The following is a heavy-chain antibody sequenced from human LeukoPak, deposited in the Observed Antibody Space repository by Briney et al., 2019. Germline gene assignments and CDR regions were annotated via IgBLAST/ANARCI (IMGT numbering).Heavy chain of an antibody. V-gene: IGHV3-64*01. CDR2: ITSNGGST. CDR3: ARDKGAYGDSTVDY. Sequence: PGGSLRLSCAASGFTFSSYAMHWVRQAPGKGLEYVSAITSNGGSTYYANSVKGRFTISRDNSKNTLYLQMGSLRAEDMAVYYCARDKGAYGDSTVDYWGQGTLVTVSS. CDR1: GFTFSSYA. J-gene: IGHJ4*02. D-gene: IGHD4-17*01.